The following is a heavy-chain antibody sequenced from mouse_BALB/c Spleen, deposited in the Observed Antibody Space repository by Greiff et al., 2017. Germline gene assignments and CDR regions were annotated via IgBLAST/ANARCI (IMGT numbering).Heavy chain of an antibody. D-gene: IGHD1-1*01. CDR3: ARGYGSSFYAMDY. Sequence: VQLQQSGAELVKPGASVKLSCKTSGYTFTSYWIQWVKQRPGQGLGWIGEIFPGTGTTYYNEKFKGKATLTIDTSSSTAYMQLSSLTSEDSAVYFCARGYGSSFYAMDYWGQGTSVTVSS. J-gene: IGHJ4*01. CDR1: GYTFTSYW. CDR2: IFPGTGTT. V-gene: IGHV1S132*01.